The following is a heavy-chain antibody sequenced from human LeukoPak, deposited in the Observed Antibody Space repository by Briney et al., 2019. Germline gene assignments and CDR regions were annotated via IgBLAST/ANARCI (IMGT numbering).Heavy chain of an antibody. CDR2: IYYSGST. V-gene: IGHV4-59*01. Sequence: SETLSLTCTVSGGSISSYYWSWIRQPPGKGLEWIGYIYYSGSTNYNPSLKSRVTISVDTSKNQFSLKLSSVTAADTAVYYCARVLNMAGGFDPWGQGTLVTVSS. CDR3: ARVLNMAGGFDP. D-gene: IGHD3-16*01. CDR1: GGSISSYY. J-gene: IGHJ5*02.